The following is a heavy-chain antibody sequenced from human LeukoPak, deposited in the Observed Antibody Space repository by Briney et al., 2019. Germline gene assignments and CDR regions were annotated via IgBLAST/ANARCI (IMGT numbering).Heavy chain of an antibody. Sequence: GESLKISCKVSGYSFTTYWTGWVRQMPGKGLEWMGVIYPADSDTKYSPSFQGQVTMSVDKSISTAYLQWSSLKVSDTAMYYCARHLGNWFDPWGQGTLVTVSS. D-gene: IGHD3-16*01. J-gene: IGHJ5*02. CDR3: ARHLGNWFDP. CDR1: GYSFTTYW. CDR2: IYPADSDT. V-gene: IGHV5-51*01.